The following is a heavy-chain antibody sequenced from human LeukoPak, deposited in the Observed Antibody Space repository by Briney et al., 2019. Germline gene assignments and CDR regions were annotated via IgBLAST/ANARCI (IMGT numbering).Heavy chain of an antibody. V-gene: IGHV1-18*01. CDR1: GYTFTSYG. J-gene: IGHJ4*02. Sequence: ASVKVSCKASGYTFTSYGISWVRQAPGQGLEWMGWISAYNGNTNYAQKLQGRVTMTTDTSTSTACMELRSLRSDDTAVHYCARVPGYQLLLLDYWGQGTLVTVSS. D-gene: IGHD2-2*01. CDR2: ISAYNGNT. CDR3: ARVPGYQLLLLDY.